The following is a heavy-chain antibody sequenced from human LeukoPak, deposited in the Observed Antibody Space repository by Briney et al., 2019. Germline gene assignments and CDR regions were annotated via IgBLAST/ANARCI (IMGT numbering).Heavy chain of an antibody. Sequence: SETLSLTCTVSGVSISSGSYYWSWIRQPAGKGLEWIGRIYTSGSTNYNPSLKSRVTISVDTSKNQFSLKLSSVTAADTAVYYCAREWSSSWMNYYYGMDVWGQGTTVTVSS. V-gene: IGHV4-61*02. J-gene: IGHJ6*02. CDR2: IYTSGST. D-gene: IGHD6-13*01. CDR3: AREWSSSWMNYYYGMDV. CDR1: GVSISSGSYY.